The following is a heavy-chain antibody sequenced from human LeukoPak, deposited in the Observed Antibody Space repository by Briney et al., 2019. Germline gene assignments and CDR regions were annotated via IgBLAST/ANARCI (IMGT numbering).Heavy chain of an antibody. CDR3: ARDPSGGNYFDY. J-gene: IGHJ4*02. Sequence: PGGSLRLSCAASGFTFSSYAMHWVRQAPGKGLEWVAVISYDGSNKYYVDSVKGRFTISRDNFKNTLYLQMNSLRAEDTAAYYCARDPSGGNYFDYWGQGTLVTVSS. CDR1: GFTFSSYA. V-gene: IGHV3-30*04. CDR2: ISYDGSNK. D-gene: IGHD3-10*01.